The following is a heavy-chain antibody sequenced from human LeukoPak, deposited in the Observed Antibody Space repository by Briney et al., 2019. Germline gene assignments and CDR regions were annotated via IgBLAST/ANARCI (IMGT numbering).Heavy chain of an antibody. CDR1: GFTFSSYD. V-gene: IGHV3-48*03. J-gene: IGHJ4*02. D-gene: IGHD1-26*01. CDR2: ISGSGSTI. CDR3: ARVSSGSYYILDY. Sequence: GGSLRLSCAASGFTFSSYDINWVRQAPGKGLEWVSYISGSGSTIYYADSVKGRLTISRDNAKNSLYLQMSSLRAEDTAVYYCARVSSGSYYILDYWGQRTLVTVSS.